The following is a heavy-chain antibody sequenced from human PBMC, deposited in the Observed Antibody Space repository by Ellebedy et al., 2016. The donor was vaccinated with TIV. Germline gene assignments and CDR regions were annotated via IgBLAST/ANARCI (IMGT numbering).Heavy chain of an antibody. J-gene: IGHJ2*01. D-gene: IGHD1/OR15-1a*01. Sequence: AASVKVSCKASGYTFTGYYMHSVRQPLGQGLEWWGWINPNSGGTNYAQKFQGWLTMTRDTSTSTAYMQLSRLRTDETAVYYCARGRTKDLALWGRGTPVTVSS. CDR3: ARGRTKDLAL. CDR2: INPNSGGT. V-gene: IGHV1-2*04. CDR1: GYTFTGYY.